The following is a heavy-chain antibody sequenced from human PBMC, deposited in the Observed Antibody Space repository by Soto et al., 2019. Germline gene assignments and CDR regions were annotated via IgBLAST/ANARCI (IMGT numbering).Heavy chain of an antibody. V-gene: IGHV4-59*08. Sequence: SETLSLTCTVSGVSISSYYWSWFRQPPGKGLEWIGYIYYSGSTNYNPSLKSRVTISVDTSKNQFSLKLSSVTAADTAVYYCARVYSGYDRFDPWGQGTLVTVS. CDR1: GVSISSYY. CDR3: ARVYSGYDRFDP. J-gene: IGHJ5*02. CDR2: IYYSGST. D-gene: IGHD5-12*01.